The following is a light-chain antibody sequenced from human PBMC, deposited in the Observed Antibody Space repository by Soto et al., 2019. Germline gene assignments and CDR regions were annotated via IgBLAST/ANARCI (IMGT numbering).Light chain of an antibody. Sequence: QSALTQPASVSGSPGQSITISCTGTSSDVGSYNLVSWYQQHPDQAPKLMIYDGTKRPSGVSDRFSGSKSGNTASLTISGLQAEDEDDYYCCSYAGSGTPYVFGTGTKVTVL. V-gene: IGLV2-23*01. CDR1: SSDVGSYNL. CDR3: CSYAGSGTPYV. CDR2: DGT. J-gene: IGLJ1*01.